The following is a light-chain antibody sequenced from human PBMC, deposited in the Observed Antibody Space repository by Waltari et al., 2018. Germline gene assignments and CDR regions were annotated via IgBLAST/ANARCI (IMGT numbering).Light chain of an antibody. J-gene: IGKJ5*01. Sequence: DIQMTQSPSSLSASVGDRVTITCRASQTINTYLNRYQQKQGKAPQLLIYDASTLGSGSPSRFSGTVSRTDFTLTIGALQPEDFAPYFCQQTYDVPPITFGQGPRLDFK. CDR1: QTINTY. CDR3: QQTYDVPPIT. V-gene: IGKV1-39*01. CDR2: DAS.